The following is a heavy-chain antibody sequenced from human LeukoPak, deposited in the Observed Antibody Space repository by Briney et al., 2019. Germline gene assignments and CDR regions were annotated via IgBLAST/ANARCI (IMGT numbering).Heavy chain of an antibody. Sequence: GGSLRLSCAASGFTFSSYGMHWVRQAPGKGLEWVAVISYDGSNKYYADSVKGRFTISRDNSKSTLYLQMNSLRAEDTAVYYCAKDYRAAASPSPSWFDPWGQGTLVTVSS. CDR3: AKDYRAAASPSPSWFDP. CDR1: GFTFSSYG. V-gene: IGHV3-30*18. D-gene: IGHD6-13*01. J-gene: IGHJ5*02. CDR2: ISYDGSNK.